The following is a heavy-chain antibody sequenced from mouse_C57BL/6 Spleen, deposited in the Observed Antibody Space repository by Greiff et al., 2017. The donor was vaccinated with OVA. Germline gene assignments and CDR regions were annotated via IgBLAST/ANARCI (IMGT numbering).Heavy chain of an antibody. CDR3: TRSADY. D-gene: IGHD6-1*01. CDR2: IDPETGGT. Sequence: QVQLKQSGAELVRPGASVTLSCKASGYTFTDYEMHWVKQTPVHGLEWIGAIDPETGGTAYNQKFKGKAILTADKSSSTAYMELRSLTSEDSAVYYCTRSADYWGQGTSVTVSS. J-gene: IGHJ4*01. V-gene: IGHV1-15*01. CDR1: GYTFTDYE.